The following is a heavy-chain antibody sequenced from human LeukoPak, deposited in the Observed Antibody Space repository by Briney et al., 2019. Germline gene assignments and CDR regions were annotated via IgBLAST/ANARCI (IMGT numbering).Heavy chain of an antibody. CDR1: GYSFTVYF. Sequence: ASVTVSCKASGYSFTVYFLHWVRQAPGQGLEWLGWLNPSSGGTNYAQRFEGRVTMTRDTAISTAYMELSRLRSDDMADDTAVYYCARVSDTTGYRSWYFDYWGQGTLVTVSS. D-gene: IGHD3-9*01. J-gene: IGHJ4*02. CDR2: LNPSSGGT. V-gene: IGHV1-2*02. CDR3: ARVSDTTGYRSWYFDY.